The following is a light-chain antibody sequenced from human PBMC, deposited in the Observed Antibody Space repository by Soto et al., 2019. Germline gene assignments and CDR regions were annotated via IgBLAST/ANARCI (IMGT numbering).Light chain of an antibody. CDR2: DVS. V-gene: IGKV3-11*01. CDR1: QSVNNY. CDR3: QQRRSWPWLI. Sequence: EIVLTQSPATLSLSPGERATLSCRASQSVNNYLAGYQQRPGQAPRLLIYDVSNRATCIPARFSGSGSGAAFTLTISSLGPADCPVYFCQQRRSWPWLIFGGGTRVEIK. J-gene: IGKJ4*01.